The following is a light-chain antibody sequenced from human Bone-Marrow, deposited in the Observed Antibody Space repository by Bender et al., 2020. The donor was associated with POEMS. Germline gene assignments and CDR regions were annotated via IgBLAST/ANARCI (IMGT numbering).Light chain of an antibody. CDR2: EAS. V-gene: IGLV2-23*01. Sequence: QSALTQPASVSGSPGQSITISCTGTTSDVGSYNFVSWYQQHPGKAPKLIIYEASKRPSGVSVLFSGSKSGNTASLTISGLQAEDEADYYCCSYAGGDTWIFGGGTKVTVL. J-gene: IGLJ2*01. CDR3: CSYAGGDTWI. CDR1: TSDVGSYNF.